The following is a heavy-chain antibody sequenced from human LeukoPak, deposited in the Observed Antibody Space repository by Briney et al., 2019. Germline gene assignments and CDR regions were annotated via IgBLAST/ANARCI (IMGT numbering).Heavy chain of an antibody. D-gene: IGHD2-15*01. Sequence: ASVKVSCKASGYTLAGYHMHWVRQAPGQGLEWMGWINPNSGVTNYAQKFQGRVTMTRDTSISTAYMEPSSLRSDDTAVYYCARGYCSGGSCSRAWFDPWGQGTLVTVSS. V-gene: IGHV1-2*02. J-gene: IGHJ5*02. CDR2: INPNSGVT. CDR3: ARGYCSGGSCSRAWFDP. CDR1: GYTLAGYH.